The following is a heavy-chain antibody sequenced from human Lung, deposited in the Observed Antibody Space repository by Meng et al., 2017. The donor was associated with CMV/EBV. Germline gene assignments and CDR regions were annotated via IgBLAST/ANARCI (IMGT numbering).Heavy chain of an antibody. D-gene: IGHD3-22*01. V-gene: IGHV3-53*01. CDR3: VREGYESSGHHPGY. CDR2: VSSGGST. CDR1: GCIVSSDS. Sequence: CADSGCIVSSDSMSWARQAAGKGLGWVSLVSSGGSTYYADSVKGRFTISRDNSKNTLYLQMNSLRAEDTAVYYCVREGYESSGHHPGYWGQGTLVTVSS. J-gene: IGHJ4*02.